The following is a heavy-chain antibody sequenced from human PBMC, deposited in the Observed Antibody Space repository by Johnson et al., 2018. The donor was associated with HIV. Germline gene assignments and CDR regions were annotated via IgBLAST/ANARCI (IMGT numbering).Heavy chain of an antibody. CDR3: ARE. Sequence: MLLVESGGGVVRPGGSLRLSCAASGFIFSRSWMHWVRQVPGKGLVWVSRSNSDGSRTTYADSVKGRFTISSDKAKNTLHLQMNSLRAEDTAVYYCAREWGQGTTVTVSS. CDR1: GFIFSRSW. V-gene: IGHV3-74*01. CDR2: SNSDGSRT. J-gene: IGHJ6*02.